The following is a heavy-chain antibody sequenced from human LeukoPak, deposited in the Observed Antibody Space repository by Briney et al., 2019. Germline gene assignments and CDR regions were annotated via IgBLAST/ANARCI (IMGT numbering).Heavy chain of an antibody. Sequence: GGSLRLSCAASGFSFDNYAMSWVRQAPGKGPDWVSALTPAGTTFYPELVKGRFSVSSNNPDHTLFLHKNSLRAQDTAGYYFLKESPYPEGSTARIYYFDNWGQGTLVTVSS. J-gene: IGHJ4*02. CDR1: GFSFDNYA. CDR2: LTPAGTT. V-gene: IGHV3-23*01. D-gene: IGHD2-2*01. CDR3: LKESPYPEGSTARIYYFDN.